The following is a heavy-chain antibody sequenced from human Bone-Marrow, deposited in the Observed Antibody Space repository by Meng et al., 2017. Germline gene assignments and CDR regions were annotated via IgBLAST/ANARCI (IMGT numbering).Heavy chain of an antibody. CDR3: ARDEDISAAGKLFGDY. Sequence: QGLVVQAGAEWKKPGASVKVSCKPAGYNFPGYWLHWVRRAPGQGLEWMGRIDPQSGDTHYAQRFQGRVTMTGDTSISTAYMELSGLRSDDTAMYYCARDEDISAAGKLFGDYWGQGTLVTVSS. CDR1: GYNFPGYW. D-gene: IGHD6-13*01. CDR2: IDPQSGDT. V-gene: IGHV1-2*06. J-gene: IGHJ4*02.